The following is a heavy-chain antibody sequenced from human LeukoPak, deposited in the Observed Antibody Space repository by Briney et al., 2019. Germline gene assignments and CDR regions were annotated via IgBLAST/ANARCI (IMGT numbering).Heavy chain of an antibody. V-gene: IGHV3-9*01. Sequence: GGSLRLSCAASGFTFDDYAMHWVRQAPGKGLEWVSGISWNSGSIGYADSVKGRFTISRDNAKNSLYLQMNSLRAEDTALYYCATLDYPWGPGTLVTVSS. CDR1: GFTFDDYA. CDR3: ATLDYP. CDR2: ISWNSGSI. J-gene: IGHJ5*02.